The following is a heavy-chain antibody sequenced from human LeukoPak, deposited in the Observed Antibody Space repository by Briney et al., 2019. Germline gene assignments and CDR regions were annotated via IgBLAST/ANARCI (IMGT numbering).Heavy chain of an antibody. J-gene: IGHJ4*02. CDR3: AKNPPGEFDY. Sequence: GGSLRLSCAASGFTFSTYNMNWVRQAPGKGLEWVSAISGSGDNTHYADFVKGRFTISRDNSKNTLYLQMNSLRAEDTAIYYCAKNPPGEFDYWGQGTLVTVSS. V-gene: IGHV3-23*01. D-gene: IGHD3-10*01. CDR2: ISGSGDNT. CDR1: GFTFSTYN.